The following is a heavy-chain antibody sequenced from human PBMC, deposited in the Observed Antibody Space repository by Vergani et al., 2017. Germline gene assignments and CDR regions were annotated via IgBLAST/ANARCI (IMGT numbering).Heavy chain of an antibody. V-gene: IGHV4-59*01. CDR2: IYYSGST. Sequence: QVQLQESGPGLVKPSETLSLTCTVPGGSISSYYWSWIRQPPGKGLEWIGYIYYSGSTNYNPSLKSRVTISVDTSKNQFSLKLSSVTAADTAVYYCARKSYYDSSGYYTYFDYWGQGTLVTVSS. CDR3: ARKSYYDSSGYYTYFDY. CDR1: GGSISSYY. D-gene: IGHD3-22*01. J-gene: IGHJ4*02.